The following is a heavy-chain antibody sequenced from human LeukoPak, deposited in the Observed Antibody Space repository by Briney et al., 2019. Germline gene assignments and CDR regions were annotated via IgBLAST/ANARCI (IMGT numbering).Heavy chain of an antibody. Sequence: ASVRVSCKASGYTFTGYYMHWVRQAPGQGLEWMGWINPNSGGTNYAQKFQGRVTMTRDTSINTAYMELSRLRSDDTAVYYCARDLAQLLSGINAFDIWGQGTMVTVSS. CDR1: GYTFTGYY. D-gene: IGHD2-2*01. CDR3: ARDLAQLLSGINAFDI. J-gene: IGHJ3*02. CDR2: INPNSGGT. V-gene: IGHV1-2*02.